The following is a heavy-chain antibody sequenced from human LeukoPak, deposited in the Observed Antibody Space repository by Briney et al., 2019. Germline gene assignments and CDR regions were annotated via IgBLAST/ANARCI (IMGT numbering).Heavy chain of an antibody. J-gene: IGHJ4*02. D-gene: IGHD5-12*01. CDR2: IYYSGST. Sequence: SETLSLTFTVSGGSISSYYWSWIRQPPGKGLEWIGYIYYSGSTNYNPSLKSRVTISVDTSKNQFSLKLSSVTAADTAVYYCARGSGYSGYDLVDYWGQGTLVTVSS. V-gene: IGHV4-59*01. CDR1: GGSISSYY. CDR3: ARGSGYSGYDLVDY.